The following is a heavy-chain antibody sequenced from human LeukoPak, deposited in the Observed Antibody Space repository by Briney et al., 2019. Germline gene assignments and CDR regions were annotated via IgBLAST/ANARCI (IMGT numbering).Heavy chain of an antibody. CDR2: ISYDGSNK. J-gene: IGHJ5*02. Sequence: PGGSLRLSCAASGFTFSSYAMHWVRQAPGKGLEWVAVISYDGSNKYYADSVKGRFTISRDNSENTLYLQMNSLRAEDTAVYYCAREAANWFDPWGQGTLVTVSS. CDR3: AREAANWFDP. V-gene: IGHV3-30-3*01. D-gene: IGHD2-15*01. CDR1: GFTFSSYA.